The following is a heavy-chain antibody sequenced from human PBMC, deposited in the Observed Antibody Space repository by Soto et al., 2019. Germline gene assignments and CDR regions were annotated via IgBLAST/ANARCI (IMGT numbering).Heavy chain of an antibody. D-gene: IGHD3-3*01. CDR3: AKTPTSSGYYSKFDY. CDR2: ISNDGSNK. CDR1: GFTFSTYG. V-gene: IGHV3-30*18. J-gene: IGHJ4*02. Sequence: SGGSLRLSCAAYGFTFSTYGMHWVRQAPGKGLEWVAVISNDGSNKYYGDSVKGRFTISRDNSKNTLYLEMDSLRAEDTAVYYCAKTPTSSGYYSKFDYWGQGTLVTVSS.